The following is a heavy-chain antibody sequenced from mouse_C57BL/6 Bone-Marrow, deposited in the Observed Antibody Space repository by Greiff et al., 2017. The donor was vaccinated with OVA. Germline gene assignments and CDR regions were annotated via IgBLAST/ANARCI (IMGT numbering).Heavy chain of an antibody. D-gene: IGHD2-5*01. CDR1: GFTFSSYG. CDR2: ISSGGSYN. Sequence: EVMLVESGGDLVKPGGSLKLSCAASGFTFSSYGMSWVRQTPDKRLEWVATISSGGSYNYYPDSVKGRFPISRDNAKNTLYLQMSSLKSEDTTMYYCDRRYYYSITYYLHYWGQGTTLTVSS. CDR3: DRRYYYSITYYLHY. V-gene: IGHV5-6*02. J-gene: IGHJ2*01.